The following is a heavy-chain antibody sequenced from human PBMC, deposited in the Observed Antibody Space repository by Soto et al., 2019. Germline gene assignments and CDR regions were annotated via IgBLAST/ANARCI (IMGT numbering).Heavy chain of an antibody. CDR3: AHTKPLEPSHPYNWFDP. CDR2: IYWDDDK. V-gene: IGHV2-5*02. CDR1: GFSLSTGGVG. D-gene: IGHD1-1*01. Sequence: ASGPTLVNPTETLTLTCTFSGFSLSTGGVGVGWIRQPPGKALEWLALIYWDDDKRYSPSLKSRLTITKDTSKNQVVLTMTNMDPVDTATYYCAHTKPLEPSHPYNWFDPWGQGTLVTVSS. J-gene: IGHJ5*02.